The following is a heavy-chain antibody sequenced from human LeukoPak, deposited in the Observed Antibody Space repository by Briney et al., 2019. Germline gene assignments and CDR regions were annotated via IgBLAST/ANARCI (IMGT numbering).Heavy chain of an antibody. V-gene: IGHV4-34*01. D-gene: IGHD3-10*01. J-gene: IGHJ1*01. Sequence: SETLSLTCSVSGGSIRNYYWTWIRQPPGKGLEWIGEINHSGSTNYNPSLKSRVTISVDTSKNQFSLKLSSVTAADTAVYYCARGPGFYYGSGSYSEYFQHWGQGTLVTVSS. CDR2: INHSGST. CDR3: ARGPGFYYGSGSYSEYFQH. CDR1: GGSIRNYY.